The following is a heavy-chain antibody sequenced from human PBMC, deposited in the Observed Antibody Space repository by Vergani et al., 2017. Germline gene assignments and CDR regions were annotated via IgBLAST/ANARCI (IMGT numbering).Heavy chain of an antibody. CDR1: EFTFSNYA. V-gene: IGHV3-23*01. CDR3: AKKARATVTTSYYYYYMDV. D-gene: IGHD4-11*01. J-gene: IGHJ6*03. CDR2: ISGSGVSA. Sequence: EVQLLESGGGLVQPGGSLRLTCAASEFTFSNYAMNWVRQAPGKGLEWVSGISGSGVSAYYTDSVKGRFTISRDNSKNTLYLQMNSLRAEDTAVYYCAKKARATVTTSYYYYYMDVWGKGTTVTVSS.